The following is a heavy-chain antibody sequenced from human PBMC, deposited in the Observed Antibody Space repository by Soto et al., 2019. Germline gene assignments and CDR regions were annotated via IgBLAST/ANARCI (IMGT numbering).Heavy chain of an antibody. Sequence: SVKVSRKASGRTFSNYAFSWVRQAPGQGAAWMEGIIPIFITPTYAQKFQARLTMTADETTSTAYMEMSSLRSEDTAVYYCAMGGGMGSAVAKSYEYYGMDFWGQGTTVTVSS. CDR2: IIPIFITP. CDR3: AMGGGMGSAVAKSYEYYGMDF. D-gene: IGHD6-19*01. V-gene: IGHV1-69*13. J-gene: IGHJ6*02. CDR1: GRTFSNYA.